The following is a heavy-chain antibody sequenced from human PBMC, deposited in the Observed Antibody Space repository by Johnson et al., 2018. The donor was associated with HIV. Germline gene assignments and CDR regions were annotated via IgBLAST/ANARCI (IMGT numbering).Heavy chain of an antibody. V-gene: IGHV3-30*04. J-gene: IGHJ3*02. D-gene: IGHD1-7*01. Sequence: QVQLVESGGGVVQPGRSLRLSCAASGFTFSSYAMHWVRQAPGKGLEWVAVISYDGSNKYYADSVKGRFTIYRDNAKNSLYLQMNSLRAEDTAVYYCARERSGTIAFDIWGQGTMVTVSS. CDR1: GFTFSSYA. CDR3: ARERSGTIAFDI. CDR2: ISYDGSNK.